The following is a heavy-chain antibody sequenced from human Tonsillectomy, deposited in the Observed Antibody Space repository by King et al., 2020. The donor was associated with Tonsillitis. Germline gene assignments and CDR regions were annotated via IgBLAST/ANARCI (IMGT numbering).Heavy chain of an antibody. J-gene: IGHJ3*02. D-gene: IGHD3-22*01. CDR3: AIDDSSGLDAFAI. Sequence: QLVQSGAEVKKPGESLKISCKGSGYSFSTHWIGWVRQMPGKGLEWMGIIYPRDSDTRYSPSFQGQATISADKSISTAYLQWSSLKASDTAMYYCAIDDSSGLDAFAIWGQGTMVTVSS. CDR1: GYSFSTHW. V-gene: IGHV5-51*01. CDR2: IYPRDSDT.